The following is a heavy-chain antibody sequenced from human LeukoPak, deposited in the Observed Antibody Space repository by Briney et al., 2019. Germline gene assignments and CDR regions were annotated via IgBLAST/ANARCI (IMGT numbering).Heavy chain of an antibody. V-gene: IGHV4-59*08. J-gene: IGHJ4*02. CDR1: GGSIRGYY. Sequence: PSETLSLTCTVSGGSIRGYYWSWIRQPPGTGLEWIGYIYYSGSTNYNPSLKSRVTISVDTSKNQFSLKLSAVTAADTAVYYCARHEFDSGSLPYFDYWGQGILVTVSS. D-gene: IGHD3-10*01. CDR2: IYYSGST. CDR3: ARHEFDSGSLPYFDY.